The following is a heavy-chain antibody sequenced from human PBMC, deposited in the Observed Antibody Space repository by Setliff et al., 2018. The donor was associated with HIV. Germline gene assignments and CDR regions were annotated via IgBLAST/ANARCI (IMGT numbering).Heavy chain of an antibody. CDR2: VYFSGSA. V-gene: IGHV4-30-4*01. D-gene: IGHD2-15*01. J-gene: IGHJ4*02. CDR3: ARGRVFCNGDSCYHFDF. CDR1: GDSISSGNFF. Sequence: SETLSLPCTLSGDSISSGNFFWSWTRRSPGKGLEWIGDVYFSGSATHHPSLKSPVSISVDTSKNQFYLPLSSVTAADKAVYYCARGRVFCNGDSCYHFDFWGQGILVTVSS.